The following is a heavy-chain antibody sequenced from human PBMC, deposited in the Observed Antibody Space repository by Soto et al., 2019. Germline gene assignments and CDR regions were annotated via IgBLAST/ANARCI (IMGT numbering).Heavy chain of an antibody. V-gene: IGHV4-31*03. Sequence: SETLSLTCTVSGGSISSGGYYWSWIRQHPGKGLEWIGYIYYSGSTYYNPSLKSRVTISVDTSKNQFSLKLSSVTAADTAVYYCARDIFCGGDCSIAFDYSGQGTLVTVSS. J-gene: IGHJ4*02. D-gene: IGHD2-21*02. CDR1: GGSISSGGYY. CDR3: ARDIFCGGDCSIAFDY. CDR2: IYYSGST.